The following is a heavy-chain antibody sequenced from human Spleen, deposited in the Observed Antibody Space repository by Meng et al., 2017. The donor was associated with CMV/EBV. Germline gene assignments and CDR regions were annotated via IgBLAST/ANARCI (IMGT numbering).Heavy chain of an antibody. CDR1: GFTFDDYA. CDR3: ARWVEGLRLNYFDY. Sequence: SLKISCAASGFTFDDYAMHWVRQAPGKGLEWVSGISWNSGSIGYADSVKGRFTISRDNAKNSLYLQMNTMRAEDTAVYYCARWVEGLRLNYFDYWGQGTLITVSS. CDR2: ISWNSGSI. D-gene: IGHD5-24*01. V-gene: IGHV3-9*01. J-gene: IGHJ4*02.